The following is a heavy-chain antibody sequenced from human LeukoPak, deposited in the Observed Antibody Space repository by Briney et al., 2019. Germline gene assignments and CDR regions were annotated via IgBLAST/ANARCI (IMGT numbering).Heavy chain of an antibody. CDR3: ARLPRGLTGYYTVDY. J-gene: IGHJ4*02. CDR1: GGSFSGYY. D-gene: IGHD3-9*01. V-gene: IGHV4-34*01. CDR2: INHSGST. Sequence: PSETLSLTCAVYGGSFSGYYWSWIRQPPGKGLEWIGEINHSGSTNYNPSLKSRVTISVDTSKNQFSLKLSSVTAADTAVYYCARLPRGLTGYYTVDYWGQGTLVTVSS.